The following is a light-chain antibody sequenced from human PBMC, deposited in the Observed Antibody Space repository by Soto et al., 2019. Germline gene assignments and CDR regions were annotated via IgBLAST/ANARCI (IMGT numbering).Light chain of an antibody. J-gene: IGKJ1*01. CDR3: QQYNNWPTWT. Sequence: EIVITQSTATLSVSPGESATLSCRASQSVSSNLAWYQQKPGQAPRLLIYGASTRATGIPARFSGSGSGTEFTLTIGSLQSEDFAVYYCQQYNNWPTWTFXQGTKVDIK. V-gene: IGKV3-15*01. CDR2: GAS. CDR1: QSVSSN.